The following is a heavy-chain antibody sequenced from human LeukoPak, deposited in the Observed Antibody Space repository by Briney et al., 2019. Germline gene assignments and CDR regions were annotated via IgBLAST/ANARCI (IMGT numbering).Heavy chain of an antibody. CDR3: AKDISAAGTFWYSDL. CDR1: GFTFDDYA. Sequence: PGRSLRLSCAASGFTFDDYAMHWVRQAPGKGLEWVSGISWNSGSIGYADSVKGRFTISRDNAKNSLYLQMNSLRAEDMALYYCAKDISAAGTFWYSDLWGRGTLVTVSS. J-gene: IGHJ2*01. V-gene: IGHV3-9*03. CDR2: ISWNSGSI. D-gene: IGHD6-13*01.